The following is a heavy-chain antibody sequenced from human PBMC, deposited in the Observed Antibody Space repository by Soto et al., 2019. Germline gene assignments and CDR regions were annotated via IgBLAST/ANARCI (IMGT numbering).Heavy chain of an antibody. Sequence: QVQLVQSGAEVKKPGSSVKVSCKASGGTFSNYAITWVRQAPGQGLEWMGGFIPLFGTANYAQKFQGRVTITADDSTNTAYMELSSLRSEDTDLYYCARVTLGGGATPYTKYYYGMDVWGQVPTVTVSS. CDR3: ARVTLGGGATPYTKYYYGMDV. CDR2: FIPLFGTA. J-gene: IGHJ6*02. V-gene: IGHV1-69*01. D-gene: IGHD1-26*01. CDR1: GGTFSNYA.